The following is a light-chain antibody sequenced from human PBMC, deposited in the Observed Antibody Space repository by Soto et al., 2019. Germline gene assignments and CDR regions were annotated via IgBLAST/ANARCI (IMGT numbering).Light chain of an antibody. J-gene: IGKJ2*01. CDR3: QEYKTGPGYN. CDR1: QSFGRW. CDR2: KTS. Sequence: DIQMNQSPSTLSASVGDRVTITCRASQSFGRWLAWYQQKPGKAPELLIYKTSTLERGVPSRFSGSGSGTEFTLTISSLQPDDFATYYCQEYKTGPGYNFGQGTRLEIK. V-gene: IGKV1-5*03.